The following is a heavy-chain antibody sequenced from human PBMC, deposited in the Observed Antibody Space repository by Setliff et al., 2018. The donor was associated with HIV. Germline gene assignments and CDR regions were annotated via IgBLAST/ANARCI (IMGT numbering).Heavy chain of an antibody. CDR1: GASFVGDNH. D-gene: IGHD3-10*01. Sequence: PSETLSLTCAVSGASFVGDNHWSWIRQPPGKGLEWIAWISDRGTTNYNPSLKSRVTISIDKSMNHFSLTLSSVTVADTAVYYCATVPPSGTYLDYWGPGMLVTVSS. CDR2: ISDRGTT. V-gene: IGHV4-61*03. CDR3: ATVPPSGTYLDY. J-gene: IGHJ4*02.